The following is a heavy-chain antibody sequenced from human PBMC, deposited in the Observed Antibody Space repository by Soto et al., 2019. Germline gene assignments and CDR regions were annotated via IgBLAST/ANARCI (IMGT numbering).Heavy chain of an antibody. CDR2: IIPVFGIA. V-gene: IGHV1-69*08. CDR3: AREDRDRETGLVPAAIAGMDV. Sequence: QVQLVQSGAEVKKPGSSVKVSCKASGGTFSRYSFTWVRQAPGHGLEWMGRIIPVFGIASYAQKFQGRVTSTASKSTSTAYMELSSLTSEDTAVYYCAREDRDRETGLVPAAIAGMDVWGQGTTVTVSS. D-gene: IGHD2-2*01. CDR1: GGTFSRYS. J-gene: IGHJ6*02.